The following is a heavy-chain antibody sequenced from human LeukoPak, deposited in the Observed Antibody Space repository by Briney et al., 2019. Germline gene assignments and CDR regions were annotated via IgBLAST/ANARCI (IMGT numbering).Heavy chain of an antibody. D-gene: IGHD5-12*01. CDR3: ARALAGEWLRRKDYYYGMDV. J-gene: IGHJ6*02. V-gene: IGHV3-74*01. CDR2: INSDGSST. CDR1: GFTFSSYW. Sequence: GGSLRLSCAASGFTFSSYWMHWVRQAPGKGLVWVSRINSDGSSTSYADSVKGRFTISRDNAKNTLYLQMNSLRAEDTAVYYCARALAGEWLRRKDYYYGMDVWGQGTTVTVSS.